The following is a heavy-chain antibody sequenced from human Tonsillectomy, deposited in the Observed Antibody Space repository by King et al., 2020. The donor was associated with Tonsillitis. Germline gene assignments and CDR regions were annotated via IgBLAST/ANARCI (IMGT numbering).Heavy chain of an antibody. V-gene: IGHV3-23*04. Sequence: VQLVESGGGLVQPGGSLRVSCAASGFTFSSYAMSWVRQAPGKGLEWVSGISGTRVTTYYADSVKGRFTISRDNSKNTLYLQMNSLRAEDTAVYYCAKGDMGYYYHGMDVWGQGTTVTVSS. J-gene: IGHJ6*02. CDR2: ISGTRVTT. D-gene: IGHD3-16*01. CDR1: GFTFSSYA. CDR3: AKGDMGYYYHGMDV.